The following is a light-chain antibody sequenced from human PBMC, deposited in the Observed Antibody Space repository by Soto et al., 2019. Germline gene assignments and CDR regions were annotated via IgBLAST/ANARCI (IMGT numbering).Light chain of an antibody. CDR1: SSDVGGYNY. Sequence: QSALTQPRSVSGSPGQSVTISCTGTSSDVGGYNYVSWYQQHPGKAPKLMIYDVSKRPSGVPDRFSGSMSGNTASLTISGLQAEDEADYYCCSYAGSYTFDVFGTGTKLTVL. CDR2: DVS. CDR3: CSYAGSYTFDV. J-gene: IGLJ1*01. V-gene: IGLV2-11*01.